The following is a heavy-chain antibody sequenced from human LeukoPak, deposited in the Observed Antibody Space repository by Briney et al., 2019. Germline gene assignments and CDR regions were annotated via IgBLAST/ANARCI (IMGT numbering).Heavy chain of an antibody. J-gene: IGHJ6*02. D-gene: IGHD5-24*01. CDR1: GFTFSSYE. CDR3: ARRMRLQFRGLYYYYGMDV. CDR2: ISSSGSTI. V-gene: IGHV3-48*03. Sequence: GVSLRLSCAASGFTFSSYEMNWVRQAPGKGLEWVSYISSSGSTIYYADSVKGRFTISRDNAKNSLYLQMNSLRAEDTAVYYCARRMRLQFRGLYYYYGMDVWGQGTTVTVSS.